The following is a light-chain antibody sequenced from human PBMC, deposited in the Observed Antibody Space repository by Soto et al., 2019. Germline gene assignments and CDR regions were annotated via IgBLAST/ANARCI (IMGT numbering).Light chain of an antibody. V-gene: IGLV1-40*01. CDR1: SSNIGTGYD. CDR3: QSYDNSLSGWV. Sequence: QSVLTQPPSVSGAPGKRVTISCTGSSSNIGTGYDIHWYQQLPGTAPKLLVYGNTHRPSGVPDRFSGSKSGTSASLAITGLQAEDEAHYYCQSYDNSLSGWVFGGGTKVTVL. CDR2: GNT. J-gene: IGLJ3*02.